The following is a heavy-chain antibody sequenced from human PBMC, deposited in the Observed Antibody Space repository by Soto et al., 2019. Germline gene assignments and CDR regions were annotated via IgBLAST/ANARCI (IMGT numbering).Heavy chain of an antibody. D-gene: IGHD3-16*01. J-gene: IGHJ6*02. CDR3: AKDLRGGRATYYYYYGMDV. Sequence: PGGSLRLSCAASGFTFSSYGMHWVRQAPGKGLEWVAVISYDGSNKYYADSVKGRFTISRDNSKNTLYLQMNSLRAEDTAVYYCAKDLRGGRATYYYYYGMDVWGQGTTVTVSS. CDR1: GFTFSSYG. CDR2: ISYDGSNK. V-gene: IGHV3-30*18.